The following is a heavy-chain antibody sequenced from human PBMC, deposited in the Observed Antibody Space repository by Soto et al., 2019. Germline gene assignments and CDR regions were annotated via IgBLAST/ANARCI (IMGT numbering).Heavy chain of an antibody. CDR1: RFPFSSYG. CDR2: IWYDGSNK. Sequence: LRLSCAASRFPFSSYGMHWVRQAPGKGLDWVAVIWYDGSNKDYADSVKGRFTISRDNSKNTLYLQMNSLRADDTAVYYGASSINWGQGTLVTVSS. CDR3: ASSIN. V-gene: IGHV3-33*08. J-gene: IGHJ4*02.